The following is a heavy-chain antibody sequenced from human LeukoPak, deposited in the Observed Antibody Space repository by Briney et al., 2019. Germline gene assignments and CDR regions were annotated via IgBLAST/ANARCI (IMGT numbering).Heavy chain of an antibody. J-gene: IGHJ4*02. Sequence: GGTLRLSCAASGFTFSNAWMSWVRQAPGKGLEWVSGIGGSGTRTYYADSVKGRFTISRDNSKNTLYLQMNSLRDEDTAVYYCAKDSHWILFDDWGQGTLVTVSS. D-gene: IGHD2-2*03. CDR1: GFTFSNAW. CDR3: AKDSHWILFDD. V-gene: IGHV3-23*01. CDR2: IGGSGTRT.